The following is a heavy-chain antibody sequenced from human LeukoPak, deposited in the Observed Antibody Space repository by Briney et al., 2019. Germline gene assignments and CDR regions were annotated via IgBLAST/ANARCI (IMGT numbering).Heavy chain of an antibody. CDR1: GGSISSYY. D-gene: IGHD5-18*01. Sequence: PSETLSLTCTVSGGSISSYYWSWIRQPPGKGLEWIGYIYYSGSTNYNPSLKSRVTISVDTSKNQFSLKLSSVTAADTAVYYCARLQLRSEFDLWGRGTLVTVSS. J-gene: IGHJ2*01. CDR3: ARLQLRSEFDL. V-gene: IGHV4-59*01. CDR2: IYYSGST.